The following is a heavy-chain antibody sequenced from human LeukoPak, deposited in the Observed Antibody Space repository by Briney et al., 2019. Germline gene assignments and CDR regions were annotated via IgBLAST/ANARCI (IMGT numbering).Heavy chain of an antibody. CDR1: GYTFTSYD. CDR3: AREVATDYYYYYGMDV. D-gene: IGHD5-12*01. J-gene: IGHJ6*02. Sequence: AASVKVSCKASGYTFTSYDINWVRQANGQGLEWMGWMNPNSGNTGYAQKFQGRVTMTRNNYISTAYMELSSLRSEDTAVYYCAREVATDYYYYYGMDVWGQGTTVTVSS. V-gene: IGHV1-8*01. CDR2: MNPNSGNT.